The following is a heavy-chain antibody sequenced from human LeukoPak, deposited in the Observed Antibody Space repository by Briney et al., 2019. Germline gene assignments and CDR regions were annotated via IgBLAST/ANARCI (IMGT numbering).Heavy chain of an antibody. CDR1: GYTFTNYG. V-gene: IGHV1-3*04. Sequence: ASVKVACKTSGYTFTNYGMHWVRQAPRQSLEWMGWINTGNGNTKSSQKFQDRVALTRDTSASTAYMELNSLSSEDTAVYYCARVPLHDASGRYYPHWGQGTLVTVSS. CDR3: ARVPLHDASGRYYPH. D-gene: IGHD3-22*01. J-gene: IGHJ1*01. CDR2: INTGNGNT.